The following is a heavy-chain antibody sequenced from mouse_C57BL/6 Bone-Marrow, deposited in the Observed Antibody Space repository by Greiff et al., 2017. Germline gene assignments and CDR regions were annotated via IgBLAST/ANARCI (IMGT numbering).Heavy chain of an antibody. CDR1: GYTFTSYD. J-gene: IGHJ1*03. Sequence: QVQLQQSGPELVKPGASVKLSCKASGYTFTSYDINWVKPRPGQGLEWIGWIYPRDGSTKYNEKFKGKATLTVDTSSSTAYMELHCLTSEDSAVYFCARVEFDSSSGYWYCGVWGTGTTVTVSS. V-gene: IGHV1-85*01. D-gene: IGHD1-1*01. CDR2: IYPRDGST. CDR3: ARVEFDSSSGYWYCGV.